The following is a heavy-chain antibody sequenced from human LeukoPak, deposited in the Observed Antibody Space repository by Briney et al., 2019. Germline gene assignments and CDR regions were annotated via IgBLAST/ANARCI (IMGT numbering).Heavy chain of an antibody. J-gene: IGHJ5*02. CDR1: GVSISTYS. D-gene: IGHD6-19*01. CDR3: AGDSSGWSGWFDP. V-gene: IGHV4-59*01. Sequence: SGTLSLTCTVSGVSISTYSWSWIRQSPGKALEWIGYIYYSGTTNYNPSLKSRLTISVDTSKNQFSLKLSSVTAADTAVYYCAGDSSGWSGWFDPWGQGTLVTVSS. CDR2: IYYSGTT.